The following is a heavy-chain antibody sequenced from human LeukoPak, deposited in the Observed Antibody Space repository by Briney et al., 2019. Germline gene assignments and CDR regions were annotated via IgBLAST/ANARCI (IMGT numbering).Heavy chain of an antibody. Sequence: SETLSLTCTVSGYSISSSSYYWGWIRQPPGKGLEWIGSIYYSGSTYYNPSLKSRVTISVDTSKNQFSLKLSSVTAADTAVYYCATTNYDFWSGYPRFDPWGQGTLVTVSS. D-gene: IGHD3-3*01. J-gene: IGHJ5*02. CDR3: ATTNYDFWSGYPRFDP. CDR1: GYSISSSSYY. CDR2: IYYSGST. V-gene: IGHV4-39*07.